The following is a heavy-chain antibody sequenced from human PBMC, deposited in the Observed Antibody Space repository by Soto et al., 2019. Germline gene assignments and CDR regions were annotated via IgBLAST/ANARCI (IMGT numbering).Heavy chain of an antibody. CDR1: GFTFSSYA. CDR2: ISGRGRGT. V-gene: IGHV3-23*01. J-gene: IGHJ4*02. Sequence: EVQLLESGGGLVQSGGSLRLSCAASGFTFSSYAMTWVRQAPGKGLEWVSAISGRGRGTYYADSVKGRFTISRDNSKNTLLLQLNSLRAEDTAVYYCAKDLLGDIEVAGTLDYWGQGALVTVSS. CDR3: AKDLLGDIEVAGTLDY. D-gene: IGHD6-19*01.